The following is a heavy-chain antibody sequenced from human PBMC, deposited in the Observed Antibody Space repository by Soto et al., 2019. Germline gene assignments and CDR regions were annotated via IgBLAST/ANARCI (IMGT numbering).Heavy chain of an antibody. CDR3: ARVPSPFHYYYAMEA. V-gene: IGHV4-30-4*01. Sequence: KPAEPRSLTCTVSGDSIRSGNKSWSWIRHPPGKGLEWIGYVVSSGTTYYNPSLKGRASIALDASENQFSLKFASVTDADSAVYYWARVPSPFHYYYAMEAWGNGNTVAVSA. D-gene: IGHD3-16*01. J-gene: IGHJ6*04. CDR2: VVSSGTT. CDR1: GDSIRSGNKS.